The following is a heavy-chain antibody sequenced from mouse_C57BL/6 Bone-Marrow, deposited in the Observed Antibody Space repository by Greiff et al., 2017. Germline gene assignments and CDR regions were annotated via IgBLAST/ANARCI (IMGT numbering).Heavy chain of an antibody. D-gene: IGHD1-1*01. CDR2: IDPEDGET. CDR1: GFNIKDYY. V-gene: IGHV14-2*01. CDR3: SMPTVVATDY. Sequence: EVHLVESGAELVKPGASVKLSCTASGFNIKDYYMHWVKQRTEQGLEWIGRIDPEDGETKYAPKFQGKATITADTSSNTAYLQLSSLTSEDTAVYYCSMPTVVATDYWGPGTTLTVAS. J-gene: IGHJ2*01.